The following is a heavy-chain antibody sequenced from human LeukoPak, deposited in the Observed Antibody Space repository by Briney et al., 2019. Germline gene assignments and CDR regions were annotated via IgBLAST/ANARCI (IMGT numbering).Heavy chain of an antibody. J-gene: IGHJ4*02. CDR2: ISSSSSYI. CDR1: GFTFSSYS. Sequence: GGSLRLSCAASGFTFSSYSMNWVRQAPGKGLEWVSSISSSSSYIYYADSVKGRFTISRDNAKNSLYLQMNSLRAEDTAVHYCAREDQWLRFFDYWGQGTLVTVSS. CDR3: AREDQWLRFFDY. V-gene: IGHV3-21*01. D-gene: IGHD5-12*01.